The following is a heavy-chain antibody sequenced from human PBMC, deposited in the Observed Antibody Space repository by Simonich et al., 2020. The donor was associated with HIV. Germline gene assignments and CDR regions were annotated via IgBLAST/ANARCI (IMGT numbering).Heavy chain of an antibody. CDR3: ARPIDDSGSRVDGDY. V-gene: IGHV1-69*09. CDR2: IIPSLGIT. CDR1: GCTFSTYT. Sequence: QVQLVQSGAEVKKPGSSVKVSCKSSGCTFSTYTISWVRQGPGTGREWMEGIIPSLGITNYAQKCQGRVTINADKSTSTAYMERSSLRSEDTAVYYCARPIDDSGSRVDGDYWGQGTLVTVSS. D-gene: IGHD1-26*01. J-gene: IGHJ4*02.